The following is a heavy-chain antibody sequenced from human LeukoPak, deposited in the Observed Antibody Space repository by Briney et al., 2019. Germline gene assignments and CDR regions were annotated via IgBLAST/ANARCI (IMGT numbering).Heavy chain of an antibody. Sequence: ASVKVSCKVSGYTLTQLSVHWVRQAPGRGLEWMGGFDVEDGEIIYAQKFQGRVAMTEDTSTDTAYMELSSLRSEDTAVYYCATNRQIMILGVVIMPAFDIWGQGTMVTVSS. J-gene: IGHJ3*02. D-gene: IGHD3-3*01. CDR2: FDVEDGEI. CDR3: ATNRQIMILGVVIMPAFDI. V-gene: IGHV1-24*01. CDR1: GYTLTQLS.